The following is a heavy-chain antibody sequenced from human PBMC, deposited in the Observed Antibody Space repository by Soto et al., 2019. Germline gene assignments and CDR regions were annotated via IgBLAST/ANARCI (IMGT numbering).Heavy chain of an antibody. CDR2: ISYDGSNK. J-gene: IGHJ6*02. CDR3: ATDNYYYGMDV. CDR1: GFTFSSYG. V-gene: IGHV3-30*03. Sequence: QVQLVESGGGVVQPGRSLRLSCAASGFTFSSYGMHWVRQAPGKGLEWVAVISYDGSNKYYADSVKGRFTSSRDNSKNTLYLQMNSLRAEDTAVYYCATDNYYYGMDVWGQGTTVTVSS.